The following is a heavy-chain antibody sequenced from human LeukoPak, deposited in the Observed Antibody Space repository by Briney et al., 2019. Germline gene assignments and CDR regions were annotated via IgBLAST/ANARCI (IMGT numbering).Heavy chain of an antibody. CDR2: INRDGSST. CDR3: ARDSGSYYVY. V-gene: IGHV3-74*01. CDR1: GFTFSSYW. D-gene: IGHD1-26*01. Sequence: GGSLRLSCAASGFTFSSYWMHWVRQAPGKGLVWVSRINRDGSSTSYADSVKGRFTISRDNAKNTLYLQMNSLRAEDTAVYYCARDSGSYYVYWGQGTLVTVSS. J-gene: IGHJ4*02.